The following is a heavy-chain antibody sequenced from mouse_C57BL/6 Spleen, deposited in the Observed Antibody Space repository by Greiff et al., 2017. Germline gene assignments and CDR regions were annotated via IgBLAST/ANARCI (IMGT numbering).Heavy chain of an antibody. V-gene: IGHV1-72*01. J-gene: IGHJ1*03. CDR2: IDPNSGGT. D-gene: IGHD1-1*01. CDR3: ATYYYGSSYVSHWYCDV. Sequence: QVQLQQPGAELVKPGASVKLSCKASGYTFTSYWMHWVKQRPGRGLEWIGRIDPNSGGTKYNEKFKSKATLTVDKPSSTAYMQLSSLTSEGSAGYYCATYYYGSSYVSHWYCDVWGTGTTVTVSS. CDR1: GYTFTSYW.